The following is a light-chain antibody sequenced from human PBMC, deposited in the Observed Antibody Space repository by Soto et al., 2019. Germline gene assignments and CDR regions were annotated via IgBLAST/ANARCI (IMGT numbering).Light chain of an antibody. Sequence: EIVLTQSPGTLSSSPGERATLSCRASQSVYSRFLAWYQQKPGLAPRLIIYDASTRATGIPDRFSGSGSGTDFTLTISRLEPEYFAVYYCQQYGDSPLTFGGGTKVEIK. V-gene: IGKV3-20*01. CDR2: DAS. CDR3: QQYGDSPLT. J-gene: IGKJ4*01. CDR1: QSVYSRF.